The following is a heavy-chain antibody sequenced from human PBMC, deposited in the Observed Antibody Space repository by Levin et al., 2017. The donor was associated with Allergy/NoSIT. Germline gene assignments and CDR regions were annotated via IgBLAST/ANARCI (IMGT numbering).Heavy chain of an antibody. CDR1: GFSFSTIGVG. CDR3: AVDSYYDSGTYDHYFDH. Sequence: SGPTLVKPTQTLTLTCTFSGFSFSTIGVGVGWIRQPPGKALEWLAHISWDGDVRYRTSLKSRLTVTKDTPQNQADPSLTNADPVDTATNYCAVDSYYDSGTYDHYFDHWGPGTLVTVSS. D-gene: IGHD3-10*01. V-gene: IGHV2-5*02. CDR2: ISWDGDV. J-gene: IGHJ4*02.